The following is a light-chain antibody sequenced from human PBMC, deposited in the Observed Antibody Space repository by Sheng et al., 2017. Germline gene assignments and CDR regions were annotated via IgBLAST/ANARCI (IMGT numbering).Light chain of an antibody. Sequence: IQLTQSPSSLSASIGDRVTITCRASQGISSSLAWYQQKPGKAPKLLIYVASTLQSGVPSRFSGSGSGTDFTLTISSLQPEDFATYYCQQYSTWWTFGQGTKVEIK. CDR1: QGISSS. V-gene: IGKV1-9*01. J-gene: IGKJ1*01. CDR2: VAS. CDR3: QQYSTWWT.